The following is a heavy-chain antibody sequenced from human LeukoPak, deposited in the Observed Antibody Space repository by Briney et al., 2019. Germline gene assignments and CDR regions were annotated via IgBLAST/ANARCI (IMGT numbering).Heavy chain of an antibody. J-gene: IGHJ2*01. V-gene: IGHV3-64D*06. CDR3: VKVTGGYWHFDL. Sequence: GGSLRLSCSGSGFTFSSYAMHWVRQAPGKGLEYVSGISNNGGSTNYADSVKGRFAISRDNSENTLYLQMSSLRVEDTAVYYCVKVTGGYWHFDLWGRGTLVTVSP. D-gene: IGHD3-16*01. CDR1: GFTFSSYA. CDR2: ISNNGGST.